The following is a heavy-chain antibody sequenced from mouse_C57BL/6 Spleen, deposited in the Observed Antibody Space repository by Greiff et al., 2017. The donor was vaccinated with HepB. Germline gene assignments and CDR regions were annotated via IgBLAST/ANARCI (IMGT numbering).Heavy chain of an antibody. J-gene: IGHJ2*01. CDR1: GYAFSSYW. Sequence: QVQLQQSGAELVKPGASVKISCKASGYAFSSYWMNWVKQRPGKGLEWIGQIYPGDGDTNYNGKFKGKATLTADKSSSTAYMQLSSLTSEDSAVYFCARLRLRQPYYFDYWGQGTTLTVSS. D-gene: IGHD2-4*01. V-gene: IGHV1-80*01. CDR2: IYPGDGDT. CDR3: ARLRLRQPYYFDY.